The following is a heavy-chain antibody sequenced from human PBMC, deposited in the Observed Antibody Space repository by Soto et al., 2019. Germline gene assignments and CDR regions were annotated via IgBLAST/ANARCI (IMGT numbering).Heavy chain of an antibody. CDR1: GGPFSSYA. D-gene: IGHD2-15*01. V-gene: IGHV1-69*12. CDR2: IIPMFGTP. J-gene: IGHJ4*02. CDR3: ANFVVIGATPSDY. Sequence: QVQLVQSGAEVKKPGSSVKVSCKVSGGPFSSYAISWVRQAPGQGLEWMGVIIPMFGTPNYAQKFQDRFSITADESTSTAYMELSSLRSEDTAVYYCANFVVIGATPSDYWGQGTLVIVSS.